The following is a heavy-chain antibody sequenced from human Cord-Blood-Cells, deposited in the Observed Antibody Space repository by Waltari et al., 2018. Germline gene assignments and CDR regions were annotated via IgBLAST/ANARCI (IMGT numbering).Heavy chain of an antibody. Sequence: QVQLVESGGGVVQPGRSLRLSCAASGFTFSSYGMPWVRQAPGKGLEWVAVRSYDGSNKYYADSVKGRFTISRDNSKNTLYLQMNSLRAEDTAVYYCAKDAKRRYSSSSYFDYWGQGTLVTVSS. CDR3: AKDAKRRYSSSSYFDY. V-gene: IGHV3-30*18. CDR2: RSYDGSNK. J-gene: IGHJ4*02. D-gene: IGHD6-6*01. CDR1: GFTFSSYG.